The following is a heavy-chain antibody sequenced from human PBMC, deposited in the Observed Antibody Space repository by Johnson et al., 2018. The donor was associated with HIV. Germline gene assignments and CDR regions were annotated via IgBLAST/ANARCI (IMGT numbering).Heavy chain of an antibody. Sequence: QVQLVESGGDYVQPGRSLRLSCAASGLSFDDYAIHWVRQAPGKGLEWVAFIRYDGNSKYYIDSVKGRFTVSRDNSKNTLYLQMKSLRPEDTAVYYCAKESKWESRTPHAFDMWGQGTMVTVSS. D-gene: IGHD1-26*01. CDR1: GLSFDDYA. J-gene: IGHJ3*02. CDR2: IRYDGNSK. V-gene: IGHV3-30*02. CDR3: AKESKWESRTPHAFDM.